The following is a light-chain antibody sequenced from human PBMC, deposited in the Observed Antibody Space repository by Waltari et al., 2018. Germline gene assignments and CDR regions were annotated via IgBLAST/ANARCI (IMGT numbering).Light chain of an antibody. CDR3: SSYAGSSKGV. Sequence: QSALPQPASVSGSPGQSITISSTGTSSDVGNYNRVSRYQQHPGKAPKLMIYAVRKRPSGVSDRFSGSKSGDMASLTISGLQPEDEAEYFCSSYAGSSKGVFGGGTKVTVL. CDR1: SSDVGNYNR. J-gene: IGLJ2*01. V-gene: IGLV2-23*02. CDR2: AVR.